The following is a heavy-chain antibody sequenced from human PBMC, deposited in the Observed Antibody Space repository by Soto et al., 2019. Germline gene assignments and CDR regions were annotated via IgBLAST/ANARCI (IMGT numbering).Heavy chain of an antibody. CDR1: GFTFSSYG. D-gene: IGHD1-26*01. Sequence: QVQLVESGGGVVQPGRSLRLSCAASGFTFSSYGMHWVRQAPGKGLEWVAVIWYDGNNKYYADSVKGRFTISRDNSKNTLYLQMNSLRAEDTAVYYCASQGELPNLHDAFDIWGQGTMVTVSS. V-gene: IGHV3-33*01. CDR2: IWYDGNNK. CDR3: ASQGELPNLHDAFDI. J-gene: IGHJ3*02.